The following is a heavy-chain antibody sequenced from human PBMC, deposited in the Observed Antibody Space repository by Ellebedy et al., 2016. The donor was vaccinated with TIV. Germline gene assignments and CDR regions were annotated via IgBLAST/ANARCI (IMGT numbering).Heavy chain of an antibody. J-gene: IGHJ4*02. V-gene: IGHV4-59*12. CDR1: GGSISSYY. Sequence: SETLSLTCTVSGGSISSYYWSWIRQPPGKGLEWIGYIYYSGSTNYNPSLKSRVTISVDTSKNQFSLKLSSVTAADTAVYYCARERIVGATGGFDYWGQGTLVTVSS. CDR2: IYYSGST. CDR3: ARERIVGATGGFDY. D-gene: IGHD1-26*01.